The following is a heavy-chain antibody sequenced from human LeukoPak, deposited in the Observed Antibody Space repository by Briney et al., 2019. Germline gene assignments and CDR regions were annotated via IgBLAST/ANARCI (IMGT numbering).Heavy chain of an antibody. D-gene: IGHD4-17*01. CDR3: ARLRSAAFDI. Sequence: HSGGSLRLSCVASGFTFSNYGIHWVRQAPGKGLEWVASISWDGRNKRYADSVTGRFTISRDNSQNTLYLQMNSLRGEDTAIYYCARLRSAAFDIWGQGTMVTVSS. V-gene: IGHV3-30*03. CDR1: GFTFSNYG. CDR2: ISWDGRNK. J-gene: IGHJ3*02.